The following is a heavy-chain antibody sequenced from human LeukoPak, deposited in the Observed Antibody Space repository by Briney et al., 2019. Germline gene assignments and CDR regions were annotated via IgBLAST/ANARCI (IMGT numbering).Heavy chain of an antibody. D-gene: IGHD2-15*01. CDR3: ATDMVGYCGGVTCYSEAY. V-gene: IGHV1-69*06. CDR1: GGTFSSYA. CDR2: IIPIFGTA. J-gene: IGHJ4*02. Sequence: SVKVSCKASGGTFSSYAISWVRQAPGQGLEWMGGIIPIFGTANYAQKFQGRVTITADKSTSTAYMQLSSLRSEDTAVYYCATDMVGYCGGVTCYSEAYWGQGTLVTVSS.